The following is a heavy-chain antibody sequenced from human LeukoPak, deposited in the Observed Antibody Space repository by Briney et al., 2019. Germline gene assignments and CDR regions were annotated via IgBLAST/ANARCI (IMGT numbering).Heavy chain of an antibody. J-gene: IGHJ4*02. CDR3: ARGCSVGSCYHY. CDR2: ICSGGST. V-gene: IGHV3-53*01. D-gene: IGHD2-15*01. CDR1: GFTVSSNY. Sequence: GGSLRLSCAASGFTVSSNYMSWVRQAPGKGLGWVSVICSGGSTYYADSVKGRFTISRDNSKNTLYLQMNSLRAEDTAVYYCARGCSVGSCYHYWGQGTLVTVSS.